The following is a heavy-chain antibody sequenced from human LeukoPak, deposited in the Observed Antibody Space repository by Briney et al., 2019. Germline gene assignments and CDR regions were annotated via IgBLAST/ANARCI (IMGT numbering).Heavy chain of an antibody. V-gene: IGHV3-64D*06. J-gene: IGHJ6*02. CDR1: GFTFSSYA. CDR2: IDTNGGST. CDR3: ARGSYYYDSSGYYAPSYYHGMDV. D-gene: IGHD3-22*01. Sequence: GGSLRLSCSASGFTFSSYAMHWVRQAPGKGLEYVSTIDTNGGSTYYADSVKGRFTISRDNSKDTLYLQMSSLRSEDTALYYCARGSYYYDSSGYYAPSYYHGMDVWGQGTTVTVSS.